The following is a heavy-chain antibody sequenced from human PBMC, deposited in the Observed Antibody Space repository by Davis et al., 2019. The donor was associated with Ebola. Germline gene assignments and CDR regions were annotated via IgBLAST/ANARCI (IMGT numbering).Heavy chain of an antibody. CDR3: ARGVWGSYRFDPFDY. J-gene: IGHJ4*02. D-gene: IGHD3-16*02. CDR1: GFTFSSYT. Sequence: PGGSLRLSCAASGFTFSSYTMKWGRQAPGEGLEWVSYISSSSSTIYYADSVKGRFTISRDNAKNSLYLQMNSLRDEDTAVYYCARGVWGSYRFDPFDYWGQGTLVTVSS. V-gene: IGHV3-48*02. CDR2: ISSSSSTI.